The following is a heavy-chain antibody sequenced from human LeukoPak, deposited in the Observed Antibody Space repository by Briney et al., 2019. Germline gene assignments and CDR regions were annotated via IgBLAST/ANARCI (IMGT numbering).Heavy chain of an antibody. V-gene: IGHV3-7*01. CDR2: IKKDGSEK. CDR3: ARGKEYFDWLLRAYYFDY. Sequence: PGGSLRLSCAASGFTFSSYSMNWVRQAPGKGLEWVANIKKDGSEKYYVDSVKGRFTISRDNAKNSLYLQMNSLRAEDTAVYYCARGKEYFDWLLRAYYFDYWGQGTLVTVSS. D-gene: IGHD3-9*01. CDR1: GFTFSSYS. J-gene: IGHJ4*02.